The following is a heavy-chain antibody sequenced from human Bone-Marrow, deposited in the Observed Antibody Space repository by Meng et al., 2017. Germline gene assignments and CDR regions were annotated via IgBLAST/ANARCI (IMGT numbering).Heavy chain of an antibody. CDR3: ARRGQLWLDSFDP. Sequence: VKLGRAGVGVKKPGSSVKVSWKAYGGTFSSYAISWVRQAPGQGLEWMGGIIPIFGTANYAQKFQGRVTITADKSTSTAYMELSSLRSEDTPVYYCARRGQLWLDSFDPWGQGTLVTVSS. CDR2: IIPIFGTA. D-gene: IGHD5-18*01. J-gene: IGHJ5*02. V-gene: IGHV1-69*06. CDR1: GGTFSSYA.